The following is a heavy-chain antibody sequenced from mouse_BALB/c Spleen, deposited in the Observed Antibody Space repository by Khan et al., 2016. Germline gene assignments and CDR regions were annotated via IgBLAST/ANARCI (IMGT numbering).Heavy chain of an antibody. CDR2: INPSTTYT. J-gene: IGHJ2*01. Sequence: QVQLQQSGAELAKPGTSVKMSCKATGYTFTNYWMHWVKQRPGQGLEWIGYINPSTTYTDYNQKFKDKATLTADKSSSTAYIQLSSLTSEDSAVSYCARAFGSRTLDFWGQGTTLTVSS. CDR3: ARAFGSRTLDF. CDR1: GYTFTNYW. D-gene: IGHD1-1*01. V-gene: IGHV1-7*01.